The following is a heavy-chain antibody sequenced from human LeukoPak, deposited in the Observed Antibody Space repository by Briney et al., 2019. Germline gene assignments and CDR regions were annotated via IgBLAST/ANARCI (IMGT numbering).Heavy chain of an antibody. D-gene: IGHD1-1*01. Sequence: DPSETLSLTCAVYGGSFSGYYWSWIRQPPGKGLEWIGEINHSGSTYYNPSLKSRVTISVDTSKNQFSLRLSSVTAADTALFYCARHGGFLWNPQGYYMDVWGKGATVTVSS. CDR3: ARHGGFLWNPQGYYMDV. CDR1: GGSFSGYY. J-gene: IGHJ6*03. CDR2: INHSGST. V-gene: IGHV4-34*01.